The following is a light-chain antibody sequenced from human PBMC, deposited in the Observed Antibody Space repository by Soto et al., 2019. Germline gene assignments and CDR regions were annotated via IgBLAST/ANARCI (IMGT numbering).Light chain of an antibody. Sequence: IQMTQSPSSVSASVGDTVTLSCQTSHGVSGWLAWYQQKPGKAPTLLIYTVSNLQSGVPSRFSGCGSGTGWSLTITSLPPEDLATYCCRQGQTFPFTFGPGTKV. V-gene: IGKV1-12*01. CDR1: HGVSGW. CDR2: TVS. CDR3: RQGQTFPFT. J-gene: IGKJ3*01.